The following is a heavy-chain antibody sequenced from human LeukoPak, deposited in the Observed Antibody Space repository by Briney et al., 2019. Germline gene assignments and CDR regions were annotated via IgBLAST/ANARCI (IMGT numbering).Heavy chain of an antibody. V-gene: IGHV1-69*13. CDR3: ALAHYYDSSGGVPYYFDY. Sequence: ASVKVSCKASGGTFSSYAISWVRQAPGQGLEWMGGIIPIFGTANYAQKFQGRVTITADESTSTAYMELSSLRSEDTAVYYCALAHYYDSSGGVPYYFDYWGQGTLVTVSS. J-gene: IGHJ4*02. CDR2: IIPIFGTA. D-gene: IGHD3-22*01. CDR1: GGTFSSYA.